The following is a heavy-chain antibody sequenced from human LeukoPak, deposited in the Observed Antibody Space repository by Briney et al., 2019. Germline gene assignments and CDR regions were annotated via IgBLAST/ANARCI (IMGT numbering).Heavy chain of an antibody. CDR2: IRDDGSNK. CDR1: GFTFSSYG. CDR3: ARDAYCGGDCSLGYMDV. V-gene: IGHV3-30*02. Sequence: GGSLRLSCAASGFTFSSYGMHWVRQAPGKGLEWVSFIRDDGSNKYYADSVKGRFTISRDNAKNSLYLQMNSLRAEDTAVYYCARDAYCGGDCSLGYMDVWGKGTTVTVSS. J-gene: IGHJ6*03. D-gene: IGHD2-21*02.